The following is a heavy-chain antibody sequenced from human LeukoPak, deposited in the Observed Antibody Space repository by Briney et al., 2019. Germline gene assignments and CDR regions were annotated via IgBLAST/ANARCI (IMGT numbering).Heavy chain of an antibody. CDR2: ICGSGGCT. J-gene: IGHJ4*02. CDR1: GLTFSTYA. V-gene: IGHV3-23*01. D-gene: IGHD6-19*01. Sequence: GGSLRLSCEASGLTFSTYAIYWVRQAPGKGLEWVSGICGSGGCTYYADSVKGRSTISRDNSKNTVYLQMNSLTADDTAVYYCAKTTVGYSSGRYPGWPADCWGQGTLVTVSS. CDR3: AKTTVGYSSGRYPGWPADC.